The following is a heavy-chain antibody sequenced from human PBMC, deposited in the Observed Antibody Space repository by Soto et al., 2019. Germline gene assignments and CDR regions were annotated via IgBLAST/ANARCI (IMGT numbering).Heavy chain of an antibody. CDR2: ISSTTNYI. Sequence: LRLSCAASGFTFTRYSMNWVRQAPGKGLEWVSSISSTTNYIYYGDSMKGRFTISRDNAKNSLYLEMNSLRAEDTAVYYCARESEDLTSNFDYWGQGTLVTVSS. J-gene: IGHJ4*02. CDR1: GFTFTRYS. CDR3: ARESEDLTSNFDY. V-gene: IGHV3-21*06.